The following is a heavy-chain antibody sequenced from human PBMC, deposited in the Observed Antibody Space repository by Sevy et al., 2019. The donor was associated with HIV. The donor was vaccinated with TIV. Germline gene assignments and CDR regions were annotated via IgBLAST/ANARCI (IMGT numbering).Heavy chain of an antibody. Sequence: GGSLRLSCAASGFTSSSYGMDWVRQAPGKGLEWVAVISFDGSNKYYADSVKGRFSISRDNSKNTLYLQMNSLRAEDTAVYYCSRDKWEFYYGMDVWGQGTTVTVSS. CDR3: SRDKWEFYYGMDV. CDR1: GFTSSSYG. D-gene: IGHD1-26*01. V-gene: IGHV3-30-3*01. J-gene: IGHJ6*02. CDR2: ISFDGSNK.